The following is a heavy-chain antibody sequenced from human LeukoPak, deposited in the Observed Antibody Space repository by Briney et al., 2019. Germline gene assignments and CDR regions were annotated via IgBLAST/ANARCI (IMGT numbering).Heavy chain of an antibody. CDR3: AIGTAAGQACYHYPLDY. Sequence: PGGSLRVCCAASGFTFSSYSMNWVRQAPGKGLEWVSYISSSSSTIYYADSVKGRFTISRDNAKNSLYLQMNSLRAEDTALYYCAIGTAAGQACYHYPLDYWGQGTLVTVSS. CDR2: ISSSSSTI. D-gene: IGHD6-13*01. J-gene: IGHJ4*02. CDR1: GFTFSSYS. V-gene: IGHV3-48*04.